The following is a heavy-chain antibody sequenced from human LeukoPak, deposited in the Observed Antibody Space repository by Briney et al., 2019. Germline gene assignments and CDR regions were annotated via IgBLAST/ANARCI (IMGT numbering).Heavy chain of an antibody. CDR1: GGTFSSYA. CDR2: IIPIFGTA. D-gene: IGHD3-22*01. V-gene: IGHV1-69*05. J-gene: IGHJ4*02. CDR3: ARDLGYYDSSGSNFDY. Sequence: SVKVSCKASGGTFSSYAISWVRQAPGQGLEWMGRIIPIFGTANYAQKFQGRVTITTDESTSTAYMELSSLRSEDTAVYYCARDLGYYDSSGSNFDYWGQGTLVTVSP.